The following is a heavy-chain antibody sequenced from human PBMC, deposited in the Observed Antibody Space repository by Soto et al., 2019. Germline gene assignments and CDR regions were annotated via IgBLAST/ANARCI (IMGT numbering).Heavy chain of an antibody. CDR1: TFSMYS. J-gene: IGHJ5*02. V-gene: IGHV3-21*06. CDR2: ISSGSAYI. CDR3: ARDQGGSYDSWFDP. Sequence: EVQVVESGGGLVKPGGSLRLSCTFTFSMYSMNWVRHAPGKGLEWVASISSGSAYIKYAESVKGRFTISRDNAKNSLHLQMNSLRAEDTAIYHCARDQGGSYDSWFDPWGQGTLVTLSS. D-gene: IGHD1-26*01.